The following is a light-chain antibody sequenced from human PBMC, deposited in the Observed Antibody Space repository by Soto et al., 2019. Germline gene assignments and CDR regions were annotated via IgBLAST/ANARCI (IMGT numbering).Light chain of an antibody. Sequence: DIQMTQSPSSLSASVGDRVTITCRASQSISSYLNWYQQKPGKAPKLLIYAASSLQSGVPSRFSGSGSGTDFTLTISSLQPEDFAVYYCQQYGSSPLTFGGGAKVEIE. V-gene: IGKV1-39*01. CDR1: QSISSY. CDR2: AAS. J-gene: IGKJ4*01. CDR3: QQYGSSPLT.